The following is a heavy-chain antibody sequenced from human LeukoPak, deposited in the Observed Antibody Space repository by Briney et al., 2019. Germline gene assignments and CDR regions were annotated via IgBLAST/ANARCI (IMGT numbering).Heavy chain of an antibody. V-gene: IGHV1-69*05. CDR1: GYTFTSYY. CDR2: IIPIFGTA. Sequence: SVKVSCKASGYTFTSYYMHWVRQAPGQGLEWMGGIIPIFGTANYAQKFQGRVTITTDESTSTAYMELSSLRSEDTAVYYCARDYDFWSGSKRFDPWGQGTLVTVSS. J-gene: IGHJ5*02. D-gene: IGHD3-3*01. CDR3: ARDYDFWSGSKRFDP.